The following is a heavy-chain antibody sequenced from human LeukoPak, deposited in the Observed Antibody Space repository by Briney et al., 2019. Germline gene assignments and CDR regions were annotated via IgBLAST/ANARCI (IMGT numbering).Heavy chain of an antibody. CDR3: ATKHDY. Sequence: PGGSLRLSCAASGFTFSTYEMNWVRQAPGKGLEWLSYINNSGGTIYYADSVKGRFTISRDNAKNSLYLQMNSLRAEHTAVYYCATKHDYWGQGTLVTVSS. J-gene: IGHJ4*02. CDR2: INNSGGTI. V-gene: IGHV3-48*03. CDR1: GFTFSTYE.